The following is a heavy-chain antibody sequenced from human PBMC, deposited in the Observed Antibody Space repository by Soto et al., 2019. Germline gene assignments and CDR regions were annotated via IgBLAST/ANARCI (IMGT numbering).Heavy chain of an antibody. Sequence: GSLRLSCAASGLTFSSYAMHWVRQAPGKGLEWVAVISYDGSNKYYADSVKGRFTISRDNSKNTLYLQMNSLRAEDTAVYYCAKDYDSSGYYSDYWGQGTLVTVSS. CDR3: AKDYDSSGYYSDY. CDR1: GLTFSSYA. D-gene: IGHD3-22*01. V-gene: IGHV3-30-3*01. J-gene: IGHJ4*02. CDR2: ISYDGSNK.